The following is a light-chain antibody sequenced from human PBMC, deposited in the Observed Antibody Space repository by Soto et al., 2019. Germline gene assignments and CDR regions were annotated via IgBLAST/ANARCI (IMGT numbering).Light chain of an antibody. J-gene: IGLJ1*01. CDR3: AAWDDSLIGFV. CDR1: SSNIGSNT. V-gene: IGLV1-44*01. Sequence: QSVLTQPPSASGTAGQRVTISCSGSSSNIGSNTVNWYQQLPGTAPKLLIYSNNQRPSWVPDRFSGSKSGTSASLAISGLQSEDEADYYCAAWDDSLIGFVFGTGTKLTVL. CDR2: SNN.